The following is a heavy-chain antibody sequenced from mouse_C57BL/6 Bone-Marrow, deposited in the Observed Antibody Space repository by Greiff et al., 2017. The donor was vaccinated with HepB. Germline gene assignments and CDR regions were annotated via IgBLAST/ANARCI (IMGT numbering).Heavy chain of an antibody. D-gene: IGHD1-1*01. CDR3: ARVIYYYGSSYVGWYFDV. CDR1: GFTFSDYY. CDR2: INYDGSST. V-gene: IGHV5-16*01. Sequence: EVQWVESEGGLVQPGSSMKLSCTASGFTFSDYYMAWVRQVPEKGLEWVANINYDGSSTYYLDSLKSRFIISRDNAKNILYLQMSSLKSEDTATYYCARVIYYYGSSYVGWYFDVWGTGTTVTVSS. J-gene: IGHJ1*03.